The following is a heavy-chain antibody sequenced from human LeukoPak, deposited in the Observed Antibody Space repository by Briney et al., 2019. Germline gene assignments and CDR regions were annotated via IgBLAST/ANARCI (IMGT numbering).Heavy chain of an antibody. J-gene: IGHJ4*02. CDR2: MKEDGSEK. CDR3: ARVLNGYNAGYFDY. D-gene: IGHD5-24*01. V-gene: IGHV3-7*03. Sequence: PGGSLRLSCAGSGFTFSSHWMSWVRQAPGKGLEWVAIMKEDGSEKLYVDSVKGRFTISRDNAKNTLYLQMNSLRAEDTAVYYCARVLNGYNAGYFDYWGQGTLVTVSS. CDR1: GFTFSSHW.